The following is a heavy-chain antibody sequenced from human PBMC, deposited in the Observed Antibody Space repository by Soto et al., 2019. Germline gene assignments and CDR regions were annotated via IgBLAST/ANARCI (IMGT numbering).Heavy chain of an antibody. CDR1: GFSFSSYA. J-gene: IGHJ4*02. CDR2: ISARGGSL. D-gene: IGHD5-12*01. CDR3: AKVSIEYSAEVDH. Sequence: EVQLLESGGGLVQPGGSLRLACTASGFSFSSYAMVWVRQAPGKGLEWVSVISARGGSLYFADSGKGRFPISRDNSKNVLSLEMNNLRAEDTATYFCAKVSIEYSAEVDHWGQGILVRVPS. V-gene: IGHV3-23*01.